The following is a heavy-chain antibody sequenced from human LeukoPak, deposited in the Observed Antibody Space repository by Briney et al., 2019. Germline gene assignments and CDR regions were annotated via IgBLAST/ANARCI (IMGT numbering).Heavy chain of an antibody. CDR2: IYNGGST. V-gene: IGHV3-53*01. CDR3: ARGSNYYDSSGPLDY. J-gene: IGHJ4*02. D-gene: IGHD3-22*01. CDR1: GFTFSSYA. Sequence: PGGSLRLSCAASGFTFSSYAMSWVRQAPGKGLEWVSIIYNGGSTYYADSVKGRFTISRDNSKNTLYLQMNSLRAEDTAVYYCARGSNYYDSSGPLDYWGQGTLVTVSS.